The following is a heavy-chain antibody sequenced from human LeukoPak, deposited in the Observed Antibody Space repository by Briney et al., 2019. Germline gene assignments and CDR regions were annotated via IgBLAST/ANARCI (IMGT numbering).Heavy chain of an antibody. V-gene: IGHV3-11*01. Sequence: GGSLRLSCAASGFTFSDYYMSWIRQAPGKGLEWVSYISSSGSTIYYADSVKGRFTISRDNAKNSLYLQMNSLRAEDTAVYYCASLSWFGEFFDYWGQGTLVTVSS. CDR1: GFTFSDYY. CDR2: ISSSGSTI. J-gene: IGHJ4*02. CDR3: ASLSWFGEFFDY. D-gene: IGHD3-10*01.